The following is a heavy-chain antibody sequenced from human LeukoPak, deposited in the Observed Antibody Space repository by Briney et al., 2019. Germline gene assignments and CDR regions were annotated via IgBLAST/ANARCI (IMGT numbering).Heavy chain of an antibody. D-gene: IGHD3-10*01. V-gene: IGHV4-34*01. CDR1: GGSFSGYY. CDR2: INHSGST. CDR3: ARGRGSGSYYQGYYFDY. J-gene: IGHJ4*02. Sequence: SETLSLTCAVYGGSFSGYYWSWIRQPPGKGLEWIGEINHSGSTNYNPSLKSRVTISVDTSKNQFSLKLSSVTAADTAVYYCARGRGSGSYYQGYYFDYWGQGTLVAVSS.